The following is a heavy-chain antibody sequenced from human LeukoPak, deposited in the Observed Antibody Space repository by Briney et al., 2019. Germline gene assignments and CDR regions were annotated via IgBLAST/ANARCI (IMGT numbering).Heavy chain of an antibody. V-gene: IGHV4-39*01. Sequence: SETLSLTCTVSGGSISSSGYYGGWVRQAPEMGLEWIGNIYFGGTTYYNPSLKSRITISVDPPKNQFSLKLTSVTAADTAVYYCARHFIVRYYGSSGYFNYWGQGTLVTVSS. D-gene: IGHD3-22*01. CDR2: IYFGGTT. CDR1: GGSISSSGYY. J-gene: IGHJ4*02. CDR3: ARHFIVRYYGSSGYFNY.